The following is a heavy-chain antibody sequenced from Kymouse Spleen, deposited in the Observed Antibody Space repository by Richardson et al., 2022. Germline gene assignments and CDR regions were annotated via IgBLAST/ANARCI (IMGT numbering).Heavy chain of an antibody. D-gene: IGHD6-19*01. CDR2: ISGSGGST. V-gene: IGHV3-23*04. CDR1: GFTFSSYA. Sequence: EVQLVESGGGLVQPGGSLRLSCAASGFTFSSYAMSWVRQAPGKGLEWVSAISGSGGSTYYADSVKGRFTISRDNSKNTLYLQMNSLRAEDTAVYYCAKDEIAVAGSAEYFQHWGQGTLVTVSS. J-gene: IGHJ1*01. CDR3: AKDEIAVAGSAEYFQH.